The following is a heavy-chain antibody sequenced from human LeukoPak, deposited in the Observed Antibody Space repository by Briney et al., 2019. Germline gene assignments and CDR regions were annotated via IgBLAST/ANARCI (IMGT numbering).Heavy chain of an antibody. J-gene: IGHJ4*02. CDR3: AKGGGPYQLPTDY. D-gene: IGHD2-2*01. CDR2: ISNSGGST. V-gene: IGHV3-23*01. Sequence: PGGSLILSCAASGFTFTSYVMSWVRQAPGKGLEWVSSISNSGGSTYYADSVTGRFTISRDNSKNTLYPQMNSLRSEDTAVYYCAKGGGPYQLPTDYWGQGTLVTVSS. CDR1: GFTFTSYV.